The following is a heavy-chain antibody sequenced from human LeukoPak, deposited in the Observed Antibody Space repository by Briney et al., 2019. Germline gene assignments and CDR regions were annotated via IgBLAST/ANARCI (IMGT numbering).Heavy chain of an antibody. CDR1: AFIFSGHW. D-gene: IGHD1-26*01. CDR3: AKNCIVGTTRCFDP. CDR2: IKEDGSER. J-gene: IGHJ5*02. Sequence: GGSLRLSCEGSAFIFSGHWMNWVRQTPGKGLEWVASIKEDGSERQYVDSVKGRFSISRDNTKGSLFLQLNSLRAGDTAVYYCAKNCIVGTTRCFDPWGQGTLVTVSS. V-gene: IGHV3-7*03.